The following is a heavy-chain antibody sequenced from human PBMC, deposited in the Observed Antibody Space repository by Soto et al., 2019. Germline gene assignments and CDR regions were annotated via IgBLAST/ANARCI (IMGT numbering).Heavy chain of an antibody. J-gene: IGHJ4*02. CDR3: ARDRYYYDSSGYSLDY. D-gene: IGHD3-22*01. CDR1: GYTFTSYY. V-gene: IGHV1-46*01. Sequence: QVQLVQSGAEVKKPGASVKVSCKASGYTFTSYYMHWVRQAPGQGLEWMGIINPSGGSTSYAQKFQGRVTMTXXTXTXXVYMELSSLRSEDTAVYYCARDRYYYDSSGYSLDYWGQGTLVTVSS. CDR2: INPSGGST.